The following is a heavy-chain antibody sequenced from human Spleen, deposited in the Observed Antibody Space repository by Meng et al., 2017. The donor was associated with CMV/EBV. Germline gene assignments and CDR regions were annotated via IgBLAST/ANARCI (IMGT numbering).Heavy chain of an antibody. Sequence: QVQLQQWGAGLLKPSETLSLTCAVYGGSFSGYYWSWIRQPPGKGLEWIGEINHSGSTNYNPSLKSRVTISVDTSKNQFSLKLSSVTAADTAVYYCAKSVAGAGGVYWGQGTLVTVSS. CDR1: GGSFSGYY. D-gene: IGHD6-19*01. CDR3: AKSVAGAGGVY. J-gene: IGHJ4*02. V-gene: IGHV4-34*01. CDR2: INHSGST.